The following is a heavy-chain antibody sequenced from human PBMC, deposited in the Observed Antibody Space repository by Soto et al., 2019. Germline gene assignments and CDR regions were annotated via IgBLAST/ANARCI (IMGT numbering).Heavy chain of an antibody. CDR1: DGSMCSGGFY. CDR2: IHHSGST. Sequence: SETLCLPYSVSDGSMCSGGFYWTWIRQHPGKGLEWIGNIHHSGSTFYNPSLKSRVSISVDTSKNQFSLKLSSVTAADTAVYFCVRGVLSWGQGTLVTVSS. D-gene: IGHD3-10*01. J-gene: IGHJ1*01. CDR3: VRGVLS. V-gene: IGHV4-31*03.